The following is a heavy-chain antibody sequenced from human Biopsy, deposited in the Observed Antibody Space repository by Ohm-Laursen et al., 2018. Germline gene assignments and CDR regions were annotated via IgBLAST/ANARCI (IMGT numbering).Heavy chain of an antibody. V-gene: IGHV1-69*06. D-gene: IGHD3-9*01. Sequence: SVKVSCKAPGGTFSNYGVNWVRQALGQGLEWLGGNIPILGTGNYAQKFQDRVTVAADTSTSTATMELRSLRSDDTAVYYCATKLTGYSHHWGQGTLVIVSS. CDR1: GGTFSNYG. CDR2: NIPILGTG. J-gene: IGHJ1*01. CDR3: ATKLTGYSHH.